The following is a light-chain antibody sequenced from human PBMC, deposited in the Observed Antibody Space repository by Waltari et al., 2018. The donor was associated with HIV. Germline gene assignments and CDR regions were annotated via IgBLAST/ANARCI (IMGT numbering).Light chain of an antibody. J-gene: IGLJ2*01. CDR1: TSNLGRSA. V-gene: IGLV1-44*01. CDR2: SNT. CDR3: AAWDDSLSGSVV. Sequence: QSVLTQPPSASGAPGQRVSISCSGGTSNLGRSAVSWYQQIPGTAPQLLIYSNTQRPSGVPDRFSGSKSGTSASRAIGGLQSEDEADYYCAAWDDSLSGSVVFGGGTKLTVL.